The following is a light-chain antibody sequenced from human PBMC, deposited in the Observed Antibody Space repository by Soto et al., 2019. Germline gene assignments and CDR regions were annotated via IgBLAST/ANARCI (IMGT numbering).Light chain of an antibody. CDR1: SSDIGTYDF. CDR3: CSYAGSSFYV. CDR2: EVT. J-gene: IGLJ1*01. V-gene: IGLV2-8*01. Sequence: QSALTQPPSASGSPGQSVTISCSGTSSDIGTYDFVSWYQHHPGKAPKVLIYEVTKRASGVPDRFSGSKSGNTASLTISGLQAEDEADYYCCSYAGSSFYVFGTGTKVTVL.